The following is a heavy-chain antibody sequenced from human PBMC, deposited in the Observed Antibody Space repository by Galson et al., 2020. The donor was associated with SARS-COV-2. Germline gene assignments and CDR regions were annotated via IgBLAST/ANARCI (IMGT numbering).Heavy chain of an antibody. CDR3: TSGKGRYYYGSGSTNNWFDP. V-gene: IGHV3-49*03. Sequence: GGSLRLSCTASGFTFGDYAMSWFRQAPGKGLEWVGFIRSKAYGGTTEYAASVKGRFTISRDDSKSIAYLQMNSLKTEDTAVYYCTSGKGRYYYGSGSTNNWFDPWGQGTLVTVSS. CDR2: IRSKAYGGTT. J-gene: IGHJ5*02. D-gene: IGHD3-10*01. CDR1: GFTFGDYA.